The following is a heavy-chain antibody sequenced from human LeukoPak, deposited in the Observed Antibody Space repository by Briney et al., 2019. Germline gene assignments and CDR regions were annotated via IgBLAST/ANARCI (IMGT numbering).Heavy chain of an antibody. Sequence: GGSLRLSCAASGFTFSSYAMHWVRQAPGKGLEWVAVISYDGSNKYYADSVKGRLTISRDNSKNSLYLQMSSLRADDTAVYYCARDATRGGDNDYWGQGTRVIVSS. CDR2: ISYDGSNK. V-gene: IGHV3-30-3*01. CDR3: ARDATRGGDNDY. D-gene: IGHD2-21*02. CDR1: GFTFSSYA. J-gene: IGHJ4*02.